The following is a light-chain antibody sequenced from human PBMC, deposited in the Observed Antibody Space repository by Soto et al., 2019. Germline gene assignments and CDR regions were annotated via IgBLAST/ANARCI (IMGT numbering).Light chain of an antibody. CDR1: QSVSSN. CDR3: QQYNNWPPWT. V-gene: IGKV3-15*01. J-gene: IGKJ1*01. CDR2: GAS. Sequence: EMVMTQSPATLSVSPGERATLSCRASQSVSSNLAWYQQKPGQAPRLLIYGASTRATGIPARFSGSGSGTEFTLTISSLQSADLAVYYCQQYNNWPPWTFGQGTKVEIK.